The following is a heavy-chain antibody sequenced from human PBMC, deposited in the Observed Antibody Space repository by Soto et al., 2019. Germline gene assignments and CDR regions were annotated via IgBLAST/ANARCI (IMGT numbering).Heavy chain of an antibody. D-gene: IGHD6-6*01. Sequence: QTGGSLRLSCAASGFTVSSNYMSWVRQAPGKGLEWVSVIYSGGSTYYADSVKGRFTISRDNSKNTLYLQMNSLRAEDTAVYYCAREGSSSSLGFDYWGQGTLVTVS. V-gene: IGHV3-53*01. CDR3: AREGSSSSLGFDY. CDR1: GFTVSSNY. J-gene: IGHJ4*02. CDR2: IYSGGST.